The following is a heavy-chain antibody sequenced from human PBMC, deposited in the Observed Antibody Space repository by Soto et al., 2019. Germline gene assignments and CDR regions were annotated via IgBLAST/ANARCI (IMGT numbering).Heavy chain of an antibody. CDR1: GFTFSTYW. CDR2: IKQDVSET. V-gene: IGHV3-7*04. Sequence: EVQLVESGGGLVQPGGSLRLSCAASGFTFSTYWMFWVRRAPGKGLERVATIKQDVSETLYVDSVKGRFTISSDNGKNSLPLQMNRLRVEDTAVYFCAGSPGWLIENWGRGTLVTVSS. J-gene: IGHJ4*02. CDR3: AGSPGWLIEN. D-gene: IGHD5-12*01.